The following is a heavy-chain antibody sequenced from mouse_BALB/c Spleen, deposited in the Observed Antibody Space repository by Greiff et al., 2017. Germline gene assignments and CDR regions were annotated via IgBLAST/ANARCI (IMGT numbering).Heavy chain of an antibody. CDR2: ISSGGSYT. CDR3: ARDGGALRRPFAD. J-gene: IGHJ3*01. Sequence: EVHLVESGGGLVKPGGSLKLSCAASGFTFSSYAMSWVRQSPEKRLEWVAEISSGGSYTYYPDTVTGRFTISRDNAKNTLYLEMSSLRSEDTAMYYCARDGGALRRPFADWGQGTRVTVSA. D-gene: IGHD1-1*01. CDR1: GFTFSSYA. V-gene: IGHV5-9-4*01.